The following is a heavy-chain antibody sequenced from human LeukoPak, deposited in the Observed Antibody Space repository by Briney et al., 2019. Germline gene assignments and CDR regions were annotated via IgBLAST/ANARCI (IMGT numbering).Heavy chain of an antibody. CDR1: GGSISSYY. CDR2: IYHSGGT. D-gene: IGHD2-8*01. Sequence: SETLSLTCTFSGGSISSYYWSWIRQPPGKGLEWIGEIYHSGGTNYNPSLKSRITISVDKSQNQFSLKVNSLTAADTAVYYCATNGYYCMDVWGKGTTVTVSS. V-gene: IGHV4-59*12. J-gene: IGHJ6*03. CDR3: ATNGYYCMDV.